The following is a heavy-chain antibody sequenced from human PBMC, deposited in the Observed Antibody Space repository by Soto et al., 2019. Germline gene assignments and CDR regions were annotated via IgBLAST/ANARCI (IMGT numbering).Heavy chain of an antibody. D-gene: IGHD2-21*02. J-gene: IGHJ4*02. CDR3: ARVPIVVVTATPDY. Sequence: GASVKVSCKASGYTFTGYGISWVRQAPGQGLEWMGWISAYNGNTNYAQKLQGRVTMTTDTSTSTAYMELRSLRSDDTAVYYCARVPIVVVTATPDYWGQGTLVTVSS. V-gene: IGHV1-18*01. CDR1: GYTFTGYG. CDR2: ISAYNGNT.